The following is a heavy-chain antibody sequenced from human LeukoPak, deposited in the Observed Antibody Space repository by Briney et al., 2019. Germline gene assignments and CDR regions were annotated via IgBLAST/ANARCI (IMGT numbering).Heavy chain of an antibody. CDR3: ARDSPVVVAATLS. J-gene: IGHJ4*02. V-gene: IGHV3-11*04. Sequence: GGSLRLSCAASGFTFSDYYMSWIRQAPGKGLEWVSYISSSGSTIYYADSVKGRFTISRDNAKNSLYLQMNSLRVEDTAVYYCARDSPVVVAATLSWGQGTLVTVSS. CDR1: GFTFSDYY. CDR2: ISSSGSTI. D-gene: IGHD2-15*01.